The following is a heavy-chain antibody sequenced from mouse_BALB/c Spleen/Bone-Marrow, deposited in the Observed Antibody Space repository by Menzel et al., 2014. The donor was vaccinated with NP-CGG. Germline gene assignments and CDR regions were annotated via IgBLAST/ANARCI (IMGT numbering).Heavy chain of an antibody. CDR3: AREATVVAKDYFDY. CDR1: GFTFSSFG. CDR2: ISSGSSTI. D-gene: IGHD1-1*01. Sequence: EVHLVESGGGLVQPGGSRKLSRAASGFTFSSFGMHWVRQAPEKGLEWVAYISSGSSTIYYADTVKGRFTISRDNPKNTLFLQMTSLRSEDTAMYYCAREATVVAKDYFDYWGQGTTLTVSS. V-gene: IGHV5-17*02. J-gene: IGHJ2*01.